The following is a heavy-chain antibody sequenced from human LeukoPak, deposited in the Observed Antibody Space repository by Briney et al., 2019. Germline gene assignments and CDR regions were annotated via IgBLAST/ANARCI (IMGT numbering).Heavy chain of an antibody. V-gene: IGHV1-2*02. D-gene: IGHD6-6*01. CDR3: ARSGGDSSSSGGNWFDP. CDR1: GYTFTSYG. J-gene: IGHJ5*02. CDR2: INPNSGGT. Sequence: ASVKVSCKASGYTFTSYGISWVRQAPGQGLEWMGWINPNSGGTNYAQKFQGRVTMTRDTSISTAYMELSRLRSDDTAVYYCARSGGDSSSSGGNWFDPWGQGTLVTVSS.